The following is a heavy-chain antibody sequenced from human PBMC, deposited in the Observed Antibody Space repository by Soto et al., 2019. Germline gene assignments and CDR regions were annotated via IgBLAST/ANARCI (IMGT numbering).Heavy chain of an antibody. CDR3: DGMKLASFDH. J-gene: IGHJ4*02. Sequence: QVVLLQSGTEVKRPGSSVQVSCKASGVPFNSYGFAWVRQAPGRGLEWVVRINAASQLRNYEQSLQGRVTITADTSTTTAYMELSGHTSEDTAVYYCDGMKLASFDHWGQGTLVTVSS. CDR2: INAASQLR. CDR1: GVPFNSYG. V-gene: IGHV1-69*09. D-gene: IGHD1-26*01.